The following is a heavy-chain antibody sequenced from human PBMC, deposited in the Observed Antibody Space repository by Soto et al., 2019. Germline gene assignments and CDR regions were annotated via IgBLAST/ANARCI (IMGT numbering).Heavy chain of an antibody. D-gene: IGHD3-3*01. J-gene: IGHJ4*02. CDR1: GGTFSSYT. CDR3: ARDGFWSGYTFDY. CDR2: IIPILGIA. V-gene: IGHV1-69*08. Sequence: QVQLVQSGAEVQKPGSSVKVSCKASGGTFSSYTISWVRQAPGQGLEWMGRIIPILGIANYAQKFQGRVTITADKSTSTAYMKLSSLRSEDTAVYYCARDGFWSGYTFDYWGQGTLVTVSS.